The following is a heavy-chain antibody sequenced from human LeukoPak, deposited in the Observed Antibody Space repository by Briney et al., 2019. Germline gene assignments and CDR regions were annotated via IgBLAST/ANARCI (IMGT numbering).Heavy chain of an antibody. V-gene: IGHV1-69*06. J-gene: IGHJ4*02. CDR3: VIAVAGTSRRNIDY. CDR2: IIPIFGTA. D-gene: IGHD6-19*01. CDR1: GYTFTGYY. Sequence: SVKVSCKASGYTFTGYYMHWVRQAPGQGLEWMGGIIPIFGTANYAQKFQGRVTITADKSTSTAYMELSSLRSEDTAVYYCVIAVAGTSRRNIDYWGQGTLVTVSS.